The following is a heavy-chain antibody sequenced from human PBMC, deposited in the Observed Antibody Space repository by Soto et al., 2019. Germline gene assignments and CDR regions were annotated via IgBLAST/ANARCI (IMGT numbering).Heavy chain of an antibody. CDR1: GGTVASSHW. D-gene: IGHD2-21*02. J-gene: IGHJ5*02. V-gene: IGHV4-4*02. CDR2: VYHTGDT. CDR3: AREIATAAGNNYFDP. Sequence: PSETLSLTCGVSGGTVASSHWWSWVRQSPGRGLEWIGNVYHTGDTNFNPSLQSRVTFSVDKSNNQFSLRLTSVTAADTAVYFCAREIATAAGNNYFDPWGPGTLVTVSS.